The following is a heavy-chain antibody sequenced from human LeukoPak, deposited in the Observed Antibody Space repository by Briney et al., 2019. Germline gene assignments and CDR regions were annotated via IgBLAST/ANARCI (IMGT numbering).Heavy chain of an antibody. CDR1: GYTFTGYY. Sequence: ASVKVSCKASGYTFTGYYMHWARQAPGQGLEWMGWINPNSGGTNYAQKFQGRVTITADESTSTAYMELSSLRSEDTAVYYCARSRYYDILTASSWFDPWGQGTLVTVSS. D-gene: IGHD3-9*01. CDR3: ARSRYYDILTASSWFDP. V-gene: IGHV1-2*02. CDR2: INPNSGGT. J-gene: IGHJ5*02.